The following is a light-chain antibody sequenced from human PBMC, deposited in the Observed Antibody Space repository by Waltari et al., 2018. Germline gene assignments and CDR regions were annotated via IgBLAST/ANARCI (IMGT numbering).Light chain of an antibody. Sequence: DIVMTQSPDSLAVSLGERATINCKSSQNVLFPSNTKNYLAWYQQKPGQPPKLLIYWASTRESGVPDRFSGSGSGTDFTLTISSLQAEDVAVYYCQQYYSTPYTFGQGTKLEIK. CDR2: WAS. CDR1: QNVLFPSNTKNY. J-gene: IGKJ2*01. CDR3: QQYYSTPYT. V-gene: IGKV4-1*01.